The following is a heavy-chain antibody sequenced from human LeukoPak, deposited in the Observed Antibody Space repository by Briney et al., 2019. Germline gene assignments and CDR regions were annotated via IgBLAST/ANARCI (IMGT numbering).Heavy chain of an antibody. CDR3: AKDQGEYYYDSSGSAY. J-gene: IGHJ4*02. Sequence: GGSLRLSCAASGFTFSSYAMSWVRQAPGKGLEWVSAISGSGGSTYYADSVKGRFTISRDNSKNTLYLQMNGLRAEDTAVYYCAKDQGEYYYDSSGSAYWGQGTLVTVSS. V-gene: IGHV3-23*01. CDR2: ISGSGGST. CDR1: GFTFSSYA. D-gene: IGHD3-22*01.